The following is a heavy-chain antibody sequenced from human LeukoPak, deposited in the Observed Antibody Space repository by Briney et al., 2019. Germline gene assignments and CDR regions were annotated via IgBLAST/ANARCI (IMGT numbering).Heavy chain of an antibody. V-gene: IGHV3-30-3*01. Sequence: PGGSLRLSCAASGFTFSSYAMHWVRQAPGKGLEWVAVISYDGSNKYYADSVKGRFTISRDNSKNTLYLQMNSLRAEDTAVYYCARGAIGDYFDYWGQGTLVTASS. D-gene: IGHD2-2*01. CDR3: ARGAIGDYFDY. J-gene: IGHJ4*02. CDR1: GFTFSSYA. CDR2: ISYDGSNK.